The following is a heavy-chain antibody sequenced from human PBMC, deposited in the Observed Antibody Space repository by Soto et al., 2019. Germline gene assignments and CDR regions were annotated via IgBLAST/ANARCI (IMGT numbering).Heavy chain of an antibody. Sequence: GGSLRLSCAASGFTVTSYWMHWVRQAPGKGLEWVAVIWFDGNKQHYADSVKGRFTISRDNSKNTLYVQMTSLRAEDTAVYYCARGLQSLFDYWGQGTLVTVSS. CDR2: IWFDGNKQ. CDR1: GFTVTSYW. J-gene: IGHJ4*02. V-gene: IGHV3-33*08. CDR3: ARGLQSLFDY.